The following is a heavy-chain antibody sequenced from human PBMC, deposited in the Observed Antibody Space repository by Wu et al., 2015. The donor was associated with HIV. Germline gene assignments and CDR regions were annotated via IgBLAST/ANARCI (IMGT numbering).Heavy chain of an antibody. CDR1: GGALNSFA. V-gene: IGHV1-69*05. Sequence: QVQLAQSGAEVKKPGSSVKVSCKASGGALNSFALSWVRQAPRQGLEWMGGIIPVFGTPNYAQKFQRRVTITTDESTSTVYMELSSLRSEDTAVYFCARVPLGGDAGGGGEYYYYGMDVWGQGTTVTVSS. D-gene: IGHD3-16*01. J-gene: IGHJ6*02. CDR2: IIPVFGTP. CDR3: ARVPLGGDAGGGGEYYYYGMDV.